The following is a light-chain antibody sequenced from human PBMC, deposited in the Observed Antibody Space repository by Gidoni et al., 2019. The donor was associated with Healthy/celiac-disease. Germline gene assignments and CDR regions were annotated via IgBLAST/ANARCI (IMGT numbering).Light chain of an antibody. V-gene: IGKV1-12*01. Sequence: DIKMTQAPSYVSASVGDRVTITCRASQGINSWLAWYQQKPGRAPKLLIFAASSLQSGVPSRFSGSESATDFTLTISSLQPEDFATYYCQQANSFPLTFGGGTKVEIK. CDR3: QQANSFPLT. CDR1: QGINSW. CDR2: AAS. J-gene: IGKJ4*01.